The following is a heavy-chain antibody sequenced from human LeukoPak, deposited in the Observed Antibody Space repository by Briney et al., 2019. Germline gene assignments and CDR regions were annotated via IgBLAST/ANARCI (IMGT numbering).Heavy chain of an antibody. J-gene: IGHJ4*02. D-gene: IGHD2-2*01. CDR3: ARESIVPAAIYYFDY. V-gene: IGHV4-34*01. CDR2: GNESGGT. CDR1: GGSLNGHY. Sequence: SETLSLTCAVYGGSLNGHYWSWIRQPPGKGLEWIGEGNESGGTKFNPSLKSRATISIDTSKNQFSLKLSSVTAADTAVYYCARESIVPAAIYYFDYWGQGTLVTVSS.